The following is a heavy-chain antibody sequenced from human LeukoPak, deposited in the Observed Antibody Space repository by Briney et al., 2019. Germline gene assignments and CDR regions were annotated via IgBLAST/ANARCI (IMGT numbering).Heavy chain of an antibody. CDR2: INTDGSST. CDR3: AKDINYGDYDGYYFDY. Sequence: GGSLRLSCAASGFTFSSYWMHWVRQAPGKGLVWVSRINTDGSSTNYADSVKGRFTISRDNAKNSLYLQMNSLRAEDTALYYCAKDINYGDYDGYYFDYWGQGTLVTVSS. V-gene: IGHV3-74*01. J-gene: IGHJ4*02. CDR1: GFTFSSYW. D-gene: IGHD4-17*01.